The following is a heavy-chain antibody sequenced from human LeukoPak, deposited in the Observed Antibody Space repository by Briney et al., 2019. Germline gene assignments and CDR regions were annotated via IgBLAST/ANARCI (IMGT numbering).Heavy chain of an antibody. V-gene: IGHV3-23*01. Sequence: PGGSLRLSCAASGFTFSSYAISWVRQAPGKGLEWVSAISGSGGSTYYADSVKGRFTISRDNSKNTLYLQMNSLRAEDTAVYYCAKLYYGSGSYLVFDYWGQGTLVTVSS. CDR3: AKLYYGSGSYLVFDY. CDR1: GFTFSSYA. J-gene: IGHJ4*02. D-gene: IGHD3-10*01. CDR2: ISGSGGST.